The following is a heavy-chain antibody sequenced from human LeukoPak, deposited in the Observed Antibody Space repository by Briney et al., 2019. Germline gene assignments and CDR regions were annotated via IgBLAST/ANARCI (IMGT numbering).Heavy chain of an antibody. J-gene: IGHJ4*02. CDR2: INTDGSFT. CDR1: ALFFTTYW. Sequence: GGSLRLSRAASALFFTTYWMYWVRHAPGKGLVCVSHINTDGSFTSYADSVKGRFTISRDNAKNTLYLQMNSLRAEDTAVYYCARRDGDNDRGFDYWGQGTLVTLSS. V-gene: IGHV3-74*01. CDR3: ARRDGDNDRGFDY. D-gene: IGHD4-23*01.